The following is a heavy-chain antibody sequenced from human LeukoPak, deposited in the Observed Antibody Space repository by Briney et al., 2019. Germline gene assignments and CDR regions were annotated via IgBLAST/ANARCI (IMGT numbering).Heavy chain of an antibody. CDR1: GFTFDDYA. V-gene: IGHV3-9*01. Sequence: GGSLRLSCAASGFTFDDYAMHWVRQAPGKGLEWVSGISWNSGSIGYADSVKGRFTISRDNAKNSLYLQMNSLRAEDTAVYYCARDYDRDYWGQGTLVTVSS. CDR2: ISWNSGSI. D-gene: IGHD3-22*01. CDR3: ARDYDRDY. J-gene: IGHJ4*02.